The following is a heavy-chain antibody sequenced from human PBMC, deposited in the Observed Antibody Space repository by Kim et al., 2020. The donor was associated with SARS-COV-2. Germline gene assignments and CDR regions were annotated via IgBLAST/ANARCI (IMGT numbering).Heavy chain of an antibody. V-gene: IGHV4-39*01. CDR1: GGSISSSSYY. CDR3: ARRDSDCGGDCYPDFFDY. J-gene: IGHJ4*02. D-gene: IGHD2-21*02. Sequence: SETLSLTCTVSGGSISSSSYYWGWIRQPPGKGLEWIGSIYYSGSTYYNPSLKSRVTISVDTSKNQFSLKLSSVTAADMAVYYCARRDSDCGGDCYPDFFDYWGQGTLVTVSS. CDR2: IYYSGST.